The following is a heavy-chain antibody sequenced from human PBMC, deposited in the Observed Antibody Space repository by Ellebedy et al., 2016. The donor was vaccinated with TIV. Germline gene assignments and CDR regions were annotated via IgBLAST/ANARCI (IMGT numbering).Heavy chain of an antibody. J-gene: IGHJ5*02. CDR1: GFTFSSYA. Sequence: GESLKISCAASGFTFSSYAMSWVRQAPGKGLEWVSTISHTGSRTYYADSVEGRFTISRDNSKKTLYLQMNSLRAEDTAIYYCAKDWHPDYFGRLDPWGQGILVTVSS. CDR2: ISHTGSRT. V-gene: IGHV3-23*01. D-gene: IGHD3-10*01. CDR3: AKDWHPDYFGRLDP.